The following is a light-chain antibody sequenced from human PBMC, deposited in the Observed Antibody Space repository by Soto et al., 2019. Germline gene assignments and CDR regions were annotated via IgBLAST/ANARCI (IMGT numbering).Light chain of an antibody. Sequence: EIVMTQSPATLSVSPGERATLSCRASQSVNNNLAWYQQKPGHAPRLLIYGASTRATGIPARCSGSGSETEFTLTISSLQSEDFAVYYCQQYKNWWTFGQGTKVDIK. CDR2: GAS. J-gene: IGKJ1*01. CDR1: QSVNNN. CDR3: QQYKNWWT. V-gene: IGKV3-15*01.